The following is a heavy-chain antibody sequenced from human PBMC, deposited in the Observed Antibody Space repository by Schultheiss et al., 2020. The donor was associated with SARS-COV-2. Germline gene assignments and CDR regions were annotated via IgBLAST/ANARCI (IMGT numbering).Heavy chain of an antibody. CDR3: ARVWGYQLLYKGLRHFDY. J-gene: IGHJ4*02. Sequence: GGSLRLSCAASGFTFSDYYMSWIRQAPGKGLEWVAVISYDGSNKYYADSVKGRFTISRDNSKNTLYLQMNSLRAEDTAVYYCARVWGYQLLYKGLRHFDYWGQGTLVTVSS. V-gene: IGHV3-30*03. CDR1: GFTFSDYY. CDR2: ISYDGSNK. D-gene: IGHD2-2*02.